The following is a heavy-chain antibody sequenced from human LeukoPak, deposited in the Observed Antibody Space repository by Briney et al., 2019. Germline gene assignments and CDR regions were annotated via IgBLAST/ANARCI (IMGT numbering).Heavy chain of an antibody. CDR1: GYTYVNYG. CDR2: ISLKSGSA. CDR3: ARVSYLRPYQLDS. Sequence: ASVKVSCKTTGYTYVNYGINWVRQAPGQGLEWMGWISLKSGSAGYAQRVQGRVTLTTDTSTNTAYMALRSLRADDTAVYYCARVSYLRPYQLDSWGQGTLVSISS. J-gene: IGHJ4*02. V-gene: IGHV1-18*01. D-gene: IGHD2-2*01.